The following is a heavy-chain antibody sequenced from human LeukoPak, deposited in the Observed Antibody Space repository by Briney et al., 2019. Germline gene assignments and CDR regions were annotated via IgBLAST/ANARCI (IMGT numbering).Heavy chain of an antibody. D-gene: IGHD4-17*01. CDR1: GGSFSGYY. CDR3: ARVDYGDYGGGDAFDI. CDR2: INHSGST. Sequence: PSETLSLTCAVYGGSFSGYYWSWIRQPPGKGLEWIGEINHSGSTNYNPSLRSRVTISVDTSKNQFSLKLSSVTAADTAVYYCARVDYGDYGGGDAFDIWGQGTMVTVSS. J-gene: IGHJ3*02. V-gene: IGHV4-34*01.